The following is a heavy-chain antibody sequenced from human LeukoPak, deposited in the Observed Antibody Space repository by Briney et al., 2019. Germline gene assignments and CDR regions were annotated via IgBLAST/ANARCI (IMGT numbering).Heavy chain of an antibody. CDR3: ARGGLRYFDWLSPYNWFDP. J-gene: IGHJ5*02. CDR1: GGSFSGYY. V-gene: IGHV4-34*01. CDR2: INHSGST. Sequence: SETLSLTCAVYGGSFSGYYWSWIRQPPGKGLEWIGEINHSGSTKYNPSPKSRVTISVDTSKNQFSLKLSSVTAADTAVYYCARGGLRYFDWLSPYNWFDPWGQGTLVTVSS. D-gene: IGHD3-9*01.